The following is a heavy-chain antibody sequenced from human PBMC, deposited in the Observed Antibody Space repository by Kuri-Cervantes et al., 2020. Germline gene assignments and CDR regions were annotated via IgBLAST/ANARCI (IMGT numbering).Heavy chain of an antibody. J-gene: IGHJ3*02. Sequence: SLKISCAASGFTFDDYAMHWVRQAPGKGLEWVSGISWNSGSIGYADSVKGRFTISRDNSKNTLYLQMNSLRAEDTAVYYCARGLISYDYIWGSYRYPLAFDIWGQGTMVTVSS. CDR2: ISWNSGSI. D-gene: IGHD3-16*02. CDR3: ARGLISYDYIWGSYRYPLAFDI. CDR1: GFTFDDYA. V-gene: IGHV3-9*01.